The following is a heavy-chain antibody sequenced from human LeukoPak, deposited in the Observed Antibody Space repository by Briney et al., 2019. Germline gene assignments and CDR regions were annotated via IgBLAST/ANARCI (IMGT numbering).Heavy chain of an antibody. V-gene: IGHV5-51*01. J-gene: IGHJ5*02. CDR3: ARHERAAAGTANFDP. D-gene: IGHD6-13*01. CDR2: MYIGDSDT. Sequence: GESLKISCAGSGYSFTNYWIGWVRQMPGKGLEWMGSMYIGDSDTRYSPSFQGQVTISADKSISTAYLQWSSLKASDTAMFYCARHERAAAGTANFDPWGQGTLVTVSS. CDR1: GYSFTNYW.